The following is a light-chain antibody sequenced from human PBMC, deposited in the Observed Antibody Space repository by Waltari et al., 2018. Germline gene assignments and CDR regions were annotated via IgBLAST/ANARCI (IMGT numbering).Light chain of an antibody. J-gene: IGLJ3*02. CDR1: GSNIGAGYD. CDR3: QSYDTSLSVV. Sequence: QSVLTQPPSVSGAPGQRVTISCTGSGSNIGAGYDVHWYQQLPRAAPKLLIYGSTSRPLGVPARFFGSTSGTSASLAITGLQDEDEADYYCQSYDTSLSVVFGGGTKLTVL. V-gene: IGLV1-40*01. CDR2: GST.